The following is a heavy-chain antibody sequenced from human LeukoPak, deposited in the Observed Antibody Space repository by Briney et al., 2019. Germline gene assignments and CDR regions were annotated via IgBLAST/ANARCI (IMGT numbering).Heavy chain of an antibody. CDR3: ARDGAAAGTSYHGMDV. CDR2: ISYDGSNK. V-gene: IGHV3-30-3*01. CDR1: GFTFSSYA. J-gene: IGHJ6*02. D-gene: IGHD6-13*01. Sequence: GGSLRLSCAASGFTFSSYAMHWVRQAPGKGLEWVAVISYDGSNKYYADSVKGRFTISRDNSKNTLYLQMNSLRAEDTAVYYCARDGAAAGTSYHGMDVWGQGTTVTVSS.